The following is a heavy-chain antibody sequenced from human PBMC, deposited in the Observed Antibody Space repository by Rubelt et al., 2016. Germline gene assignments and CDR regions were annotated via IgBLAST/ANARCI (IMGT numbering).Heavy chain of an antibody. Sequence: QVRLKQWGAGPLKPTETLSLTCAVYGGSFSGFYWSWIRQSPGKGLEWIGKIKHRGNSNYNPYLKSRVTIPVDKTKNQFSRNLGLVTAADTAVYYCARCPYYYGSRRLNWFDPWGQGTLVTVSS. D-gene: IGHD3-10*01. V-gene: IGHV4-34*01. CDR1: GGSFSGFY. CDR3: ARCPYYYGSRRLNWFDP. CDR2: IKHRGNS. J-gene: IGHJ5*02.